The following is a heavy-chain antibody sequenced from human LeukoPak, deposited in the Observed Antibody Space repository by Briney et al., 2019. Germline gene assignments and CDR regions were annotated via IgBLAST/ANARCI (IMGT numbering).Heavy chain of an antibody. V-gene: IGHV4-31*03. CDR2: IYYSGST. J-gene: IGHJ5*02. CDR1: GGSISSGGYY. Sequence: PQTLSLTCTVSGGSISSGGYYWSWIRQHPWKGLEWIGYIYYSGSTYYNPSLKSRVTISVDTSKNQFSLKLSSVTAADTAVYYCARGPPFAAALHWFDPWGQGTLVTVSS. D-gene: IGHD2-15*01. CDR3: ARGPPFAAALHWFDP.